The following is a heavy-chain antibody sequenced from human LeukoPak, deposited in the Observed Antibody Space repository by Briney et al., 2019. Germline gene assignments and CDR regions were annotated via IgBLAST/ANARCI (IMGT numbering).Heavy chain of an antibody. V-gene: IGHV3-9*01. Sequence: SGGSLRLSCAASGFTFDDYAMHWVRQAPGKGLEWVSGISWNSGSIGYADSVKGRFTISRDNAKNSLYLQMNSLRAEDTALYYCAKGTLPPVDTAMVSWGQGTLVTVSS. J-gene: IGHJ4*02. CDR1: GFTFDDYA. CDR2: ISWNSGSI. D-gene: IGHD5-18*01. CDR3: AKGTLPPVDTAMVS.